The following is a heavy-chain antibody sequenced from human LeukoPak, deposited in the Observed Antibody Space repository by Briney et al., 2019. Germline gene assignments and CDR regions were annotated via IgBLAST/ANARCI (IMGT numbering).Heavy chain of an antibody. J-gene: IGHJ4*02. Sequence: GASVKVSCKASGYTFTSYDINWVRQATGQGLEWMGWMNPNSGNTGYAQKFQGRVTMARNTSISTAYMELSSLRAEDTAVYYCAREQGSSSFFDYWGQGTLVTVSS. D-gene: IGHD6-6*01. CDR2: MNPNSGNT. CDR1: GYTFTSYD. CDR3: AREQGSSSFFDY. V-gene: IGHV1-8*01.